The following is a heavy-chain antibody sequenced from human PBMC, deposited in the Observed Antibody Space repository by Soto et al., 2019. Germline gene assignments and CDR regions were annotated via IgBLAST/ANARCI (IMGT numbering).Heavy chain of an antibody. V-gene: IGHV4-30-4*01. CDR3: ARTTSRPDFFYCFDGPLYQFDY. CDR1: GGSISSGDYY. CDR2: IYYSGST. D-gene: IGHD3-9*01. Sequence: NLSLTCTVSGGSISSGDYYWSWIRQPPGKGLEWIGYIYYSGSTYYNPSLKSRVTISVDTSKNQFSLKLSSVTAADTAVYYCARTTSRPDFFYCFDGPLYQFDYRGQGSLVTGSS. J-gene: IGHJ4*02.